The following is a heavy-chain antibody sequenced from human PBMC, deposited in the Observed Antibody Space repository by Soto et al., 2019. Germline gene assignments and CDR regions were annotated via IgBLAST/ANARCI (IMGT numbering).Heavy chain of an antibody. D-gene: IGHD5-18*01. J-gene: IGHJ6*02. Sequence: EVQLVESGGGLVQPGGSLRLSCGASGFTFRTYWLSWVPQVPGKGLEWVANINQDGSEKNYVDSVKGRFTISRDNAKNSLYLQMSSLRAEDTALYYCARDGSTSWYSYDYHGMDVWGQGTTVTVSS. CDR1: GFTFRTYW. V-gene: IGHV3-7*05. CDR3: ARDGSTSWYSYDYHGMDV. CDR2: INQDGSEK.